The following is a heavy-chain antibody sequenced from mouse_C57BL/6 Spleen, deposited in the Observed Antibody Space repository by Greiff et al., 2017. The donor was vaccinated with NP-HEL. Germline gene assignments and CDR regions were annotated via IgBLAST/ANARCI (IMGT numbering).Heavy chain of an antibody. D-gene: IGHD3-2*02. V-gene: IGHV1-50*01. CDR1: GYTFTSYW. J-gene: IGHJ3*01. Sequence: QVQLQQPGAELVKPGASVKLSCKASGYTFTSYWMQWVKQRPGQGLEWIGEIDPSDSYTNYNQKFKGKATLTVDTSSSTAYMQLSSLTSEDSAVYDGARPKAQAAWFAYWGQGTLVTVSA. CDR3: ARPKAQAAWFAY. CDR2: IDPSDSYT.